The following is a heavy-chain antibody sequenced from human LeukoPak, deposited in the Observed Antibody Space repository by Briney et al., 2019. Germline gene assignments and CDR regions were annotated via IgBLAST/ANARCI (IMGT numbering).Heavy chain of an antibody. CDR1: GFTFNSYW. CDR2: VNPGGSST. V-gene: IGHV3-74*01. J-gene: IGHJ4*02. D-gene: IGHD4-11*01. CDR3: ARSNQADDY. Sequence: GGSLRLSCAAAGFTFNSYWMHWVRQVPGKGLVWVSRVNPGGSSTAYADSVKGRFSISRDNARNTLYLQMNSLRDEDTAVYYCARSNQADDYWGQGTLVTVSS.